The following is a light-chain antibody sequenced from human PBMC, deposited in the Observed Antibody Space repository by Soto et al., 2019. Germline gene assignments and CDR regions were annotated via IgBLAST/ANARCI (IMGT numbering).Light chain of an antibody. CDR3: QQNNSYFWP. CDR2: DAS. J-gene: IGKJ1*01. CDR1: QSISSW. V-gene: IGKV1-5*01. Sequence: DIQMTQSPSTLSASVGDRVTITCRASQSISSWLAWYQQKPGKAPKLLIYDASSLESGGPSRFSGSGSGTKFTLTISSLQPDDFATYYCQQNNSYFWPCARGTKVDIK.